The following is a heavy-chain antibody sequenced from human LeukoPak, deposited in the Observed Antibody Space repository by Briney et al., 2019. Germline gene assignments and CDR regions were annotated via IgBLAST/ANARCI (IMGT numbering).Heavy chain of an antibody. J-gene: IGHJ4*02. CDR3: ARTSGYDFGPDFDY. V-gene: IGHV1-2*02. CDR1: GYPFTGYY. Sequence: ASVKVSCKASGYPFTGYYLHWVRQAPGQGLEWMGWINPDSGGTDYEQKFQGRVTMTRDTSISTAYMELSRLRSDDTAVYYCARTSGYDFGPDFDYWGQGTLVTLSS. D-gene: IGHD5-12*01. CDR2: INPDSGGT.